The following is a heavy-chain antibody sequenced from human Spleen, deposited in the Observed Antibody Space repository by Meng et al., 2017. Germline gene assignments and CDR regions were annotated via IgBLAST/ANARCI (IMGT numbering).Heavy chain of an antibody. D-gene: IGHD6-13*01. V-gene: IGHV3-15*01. J-gene: IGHJ4*02. CDR2: MKSNVDGGTV. CDR3: VREKRGSTSWYSVYDY. CDR1: GFTFSNAW. Sequence: GGSLRLSCAASGFTFSNAWMTWVRQAPGKGLEWIGRMKSNVDGGTVDYAAAVKGRFFISRDDSENTFYLQMNSLKTEDTAVYYCVREKRGSTSWYSVYDYWGLGTLVTVSS.